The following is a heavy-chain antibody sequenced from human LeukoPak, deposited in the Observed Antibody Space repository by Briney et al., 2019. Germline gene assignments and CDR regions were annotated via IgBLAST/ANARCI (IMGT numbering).Heavy chain of an antibody. Sequence: GGSLRLSCAASGFTFSSYAMHWVRQAPGKGLEWVAVISYDGSNKYYADSVKGRFTISRDNSKNTLYLQMNSLRAEDTAVYYCARDFQATCWGQGTLVTVSS. CDR2: ISYDGSNK. CDR3: ARDFQATC. CDR1: GFTFSSYA. V-gene: IGHV3-30-3*01. J-gene: IGHJ4*02. D-gene: IGHD1-26*01.